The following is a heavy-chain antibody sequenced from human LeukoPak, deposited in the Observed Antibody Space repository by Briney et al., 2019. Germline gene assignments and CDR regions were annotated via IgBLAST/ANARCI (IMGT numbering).Heavy chain of an antibody. D-gene: IGHD2-2*01. J-gene: IGHJ3*02. V-gene: IGHV3-30*04. Sequence: GGSLRLSCAASGFTFSSYAMHWVRQAPGKGLEWVAVISYDGSNKYYADSVEGRFTISRDNSKNTLYLQMNSLRAEDTAVYYCARDLTSSTSLDFDAFDIWGQGTMVTVSS. CDR1: GFTFSSYA. CDR2: ISYDGSNK. CDR3: ARDLTSSTSLDFDAFDI.